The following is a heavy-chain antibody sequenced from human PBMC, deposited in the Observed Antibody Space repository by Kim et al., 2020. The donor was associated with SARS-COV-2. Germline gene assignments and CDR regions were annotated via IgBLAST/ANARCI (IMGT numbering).Heavy chain of an antibody. D-gene: IGHD3-10*01. CDR2: FDPEDGET. CDR1: GYTLTELS. Sequence: ASVKVSCKVSGYTLTELSMHWVRQAPGKGLEWMGGFDPEDGETIYAQKFQGRVTMTEDTSTDTAYMELSSLRSEDTAVYYCATRDPNRASYYGSGKGRSGYYYGMDVWVQGTTVTVSS. J-gene: IGHJ6*02. V-gene: IGHV1-24*01. CDR3: ATRDPNRASYYGSGKGRSGYYYGMDV.